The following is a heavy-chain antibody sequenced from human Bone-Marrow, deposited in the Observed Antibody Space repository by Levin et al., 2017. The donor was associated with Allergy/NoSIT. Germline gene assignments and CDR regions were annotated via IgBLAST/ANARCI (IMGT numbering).Heavy chain of an antibody. V-gene: IGHV4-34*01. CDR2: INHSGST. D-gene: IGHD6-13*01. J-gene: IGHJ3*01. CDR3: ARGVATIGTAYDF. CDR1: GGSFSGPY. Sequence: SQTLSLTCAVYGGSFSGPYWTWIRQFPGKGLEWIGEINHSGSTTYNPSLKSRVTVSVDTSKNQFSLKLSSVTAADTALYYCARGVATIGTAYDFWGQGTKVTVSS.